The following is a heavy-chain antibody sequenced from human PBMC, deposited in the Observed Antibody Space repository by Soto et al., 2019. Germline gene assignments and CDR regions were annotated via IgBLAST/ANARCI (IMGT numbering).Heavy chain of an antibody. J-gene: IGHJ4*02. CDR2: IYYSGST. CDR1: GGSISSYY. CDR3: ARVYGSAAGDY. Sequence: QVQLQESGPGLVKPSETLSLTCTVSGGSISSYYWSWIRQPPGKGLEWIGYIYYSGSTNYKPSLKSRVTISVDTSKNQFSLKLSSVTAADTAVYYCARVYGSAAGDYWGQGTLVTVSS. V-gene: IGHV4-59*01. D-gene: IGHD6-13*01.